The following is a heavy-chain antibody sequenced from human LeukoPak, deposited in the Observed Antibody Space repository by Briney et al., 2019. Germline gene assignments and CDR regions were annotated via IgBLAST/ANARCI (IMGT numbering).Heavy chain of an antibody. D-gene: IGHD5-18*01. CDR3: VRDPPTALELFDY. J-gene: IGHJ4*02. CDR1: GFTFSSYW. CDR2: INSDGSDT. Sequence: GGSLRLSCAASGFTFSSYWMHWVRQAPGKGLVWVSRINSDGSDTNYADSVKGRFTISRDNAKNTLDLQMNSLRAEDTAVYFCVRDPPTALELFDYWGQGTLVTVSS. V-gene: IGHV3-74*01.